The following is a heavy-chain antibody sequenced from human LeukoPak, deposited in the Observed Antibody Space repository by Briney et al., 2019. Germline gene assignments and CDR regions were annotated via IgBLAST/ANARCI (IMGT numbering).Heavy chain of an antibody. Sequence: PGGSLRLSCAASGFTFSSYDMNWVRQAPGKGLEWVSYIRSTSSTVNYADSVKGRFTMSRDNAKKSLYLQMNSLRDEDTAVYYCARGPLGWSDYWGQGTLVTVSS. V-gene: IGHV3-48*02. CDR2: IRSTSSTV. J-gene: IGHJ4*02. CDR3: ARGPLGWSDY. CDR1: GFTFSSYD. D-gene: IGHD1-26*01.